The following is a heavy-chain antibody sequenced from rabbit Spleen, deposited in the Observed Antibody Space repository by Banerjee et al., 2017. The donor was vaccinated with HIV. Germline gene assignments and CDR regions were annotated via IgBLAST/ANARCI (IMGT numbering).Heavy chain of an antibody. Sequence: EESGGGLVKPGASLTLTCTASGVSFSFSSYMCWVRQAPGKGLEWIACIEVGSSGFTYYASWAKGRFTISKTSSTTVTLQMTRLTAADTATYFCARDTSSSFSSYGMDLWGPGTLVTVS. CDR1: GVSFSFSSY. V-gene: IGHV1S40*01. J-gene: IGHJ6*01. CDR2: IEVGSSGFT. CDR3: ARDTSSSFSSYGMDL. D-gene: IGHD1-1*01.